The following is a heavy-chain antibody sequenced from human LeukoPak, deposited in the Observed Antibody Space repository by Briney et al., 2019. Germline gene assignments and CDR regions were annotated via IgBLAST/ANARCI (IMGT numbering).Heavy chain of an antibody. CDR3: ARIYSGYDPPDAFDI. J-gene: IGHJ3*02. D-gene: IGHD5-12*01. Sequence: ASVKVSCKASGYTFTGYYMHWVRQAPGQGLEWMGWISPNSGGTNYAQKFQGRATMTRDTSISTAYMELNRLRSDDTAVYYCARIYSGYDPPDAFDIWGQGTTVTVSS. CDR2: ISPNSGGT. CDR1: GYTFTGYY. V-gene: IGHV1-2*02.